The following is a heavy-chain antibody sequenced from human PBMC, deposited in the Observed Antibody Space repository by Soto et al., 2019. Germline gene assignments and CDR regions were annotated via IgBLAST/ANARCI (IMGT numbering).Heavy chain of an antibody. J-gene: IGHJ5*02. V-gene: IGHV1-18*01. CDR2: ISAYNGNT. CDR1: GYTFTSYG. Sequence: WASVKVSCKASGYTFTSYGISWVRQAPGQGLEWMGWISAYNGNTNYAQKLQGRVTMTTDTSTSTAYMELRSLRSDDTAVYYCARGGQYYYDSSGYYYPWGQGTLVTVSS. D-gene: IGHD3-22*01. CDR3: ARGGQYYYDSSGYYYP.